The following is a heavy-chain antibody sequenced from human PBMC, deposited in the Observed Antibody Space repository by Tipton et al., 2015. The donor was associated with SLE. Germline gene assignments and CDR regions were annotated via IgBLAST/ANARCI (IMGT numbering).Heavy chain of an antibody. V-gene: IGHV4-61*09. J-gene: IGHJ3*02. CDR2: IYTSGST. D-gene: IGHD3-10*01. Sequence: TLSLTCTVSGGSVSSGSYYWSWIRQPAGKGLEWIGQIYTSGSTRYNPSLKSRVTISVDTSKNQFSLKLTSVTAADTAVYYCATFRDMVQGVIGAFNIWGQGTMVTVSS. CDR1: GGSVSSGSYY. CDR3: ATFRDMVQGVIGAFNI.